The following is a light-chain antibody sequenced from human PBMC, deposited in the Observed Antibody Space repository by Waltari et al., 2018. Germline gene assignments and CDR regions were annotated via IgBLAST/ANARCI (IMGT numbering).Light chain of an antibody. CDR3: QKYGTSPRT. Sequence: EIVLTQSPGTLSLSPGGRATLYCRASQGVTSNYLAWYQQKPGQAPRLIMFGASTRATGIPDRFRGSGSGTDFTLTISRLEPEDFAVYYCQKYGTSPRTFGQGTKVEIK. CDR2: GAS. CDR1: QGVTSNY. V-gene: IGKV3-20*01. J-gene: IGKJ1*01.